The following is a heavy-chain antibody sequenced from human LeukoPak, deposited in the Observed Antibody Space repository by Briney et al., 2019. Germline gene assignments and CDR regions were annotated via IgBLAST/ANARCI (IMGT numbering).Heavy chain of an antibody. V-gene: IGHV4-59*01. CDR3: ARFSVAAAGTGWFDP. CDR2: IYYSGST. J-gene: IGHJ5*02. CDR1: GVSISSYY. D-gene: IGHD6-13*01. Sequence: ASETLSLTCTVSGVSISSYYWSSIRQPPGKGLELIGYIYYSGSTNYNPSLKSRVTISIDTSKNQLSLKLSSVTAADTAVYYCARFSVAAAGTGWFDPWGQGTLVTVSA.